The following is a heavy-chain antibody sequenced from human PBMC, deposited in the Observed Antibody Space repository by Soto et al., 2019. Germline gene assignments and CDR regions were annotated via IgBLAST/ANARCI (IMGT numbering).Heavy chain of an antibody. D-gene: IGHD2-2*02. J-gene: IGHJ5*02. Sequence: WGSLLLTCASSVFSFKDYYMTWMRQTPEKGLEWISTITSSGGNAYYAASVKGRVTISRDNAHNSLYLQMSGLRAEDTALYYCARDMYTNYLNYFDLWGQGTMVTVSS. CDR3: ARDMYTNYLNYFDL. V-gene: IGHV3-11*01. CDR2: ITSSGGNA. CDR1: VFSFKDYY.